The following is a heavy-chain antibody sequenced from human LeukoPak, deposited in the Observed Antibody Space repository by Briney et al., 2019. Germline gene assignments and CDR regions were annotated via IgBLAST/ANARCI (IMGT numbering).Heavy chain of an antibody. J-gene: IGHJ4*02. CDR1: GFTFSNYG. V-gene: IGHV3-33*06. CDR3: ANNFDY. CDR2: IWHDGSNK. Sequence: PGGSLRLSWGASGFTFSNYGMHWVRQAPGKGLEWVAVIWHDGSNKYYADSVKGRLTTSRDNSKNTLYLQMNSLRAEDTAVYYCANNFDYWGQGTLVTVSS.